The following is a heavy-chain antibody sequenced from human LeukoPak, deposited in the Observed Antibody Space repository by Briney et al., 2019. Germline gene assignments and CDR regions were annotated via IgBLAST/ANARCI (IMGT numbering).Heavy chain of an antibody. CDR1: GFTFSSYA. Sequence: GASLRLSCAATGFTFSSYAMSWVRQAPGKGLEWVSAISGSGGSTYYADSVKGRFTISRDNSKNTLYLQMNSLRAEDTAVCYCAKAPEWLSYYFDYWGQGTLVTVSS. V-gene: IGHV3-23*01. J-gene: IGHJ4*02. D-gene: IGHD3-3*01. CDR2: ISGSGGST. CDR3: AKAPEWLSYYFDY.